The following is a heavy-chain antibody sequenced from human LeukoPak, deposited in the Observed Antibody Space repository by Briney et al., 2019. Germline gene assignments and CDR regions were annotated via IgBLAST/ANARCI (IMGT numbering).Heavy chain of an antibody. V-gene: IGHV6-1*01. CDR2: TYYRSKWSN. J-gene: IGHJ4*02. CDR1: GDSVSSNSAA. D-gene: IGHD2/OR15-2a*01. Sequence: SQTLSLTCAISGDSVSSNSAAWNCIRQSPSSGLEGLGRTYYRSKWSNDFAVSVKSRITINPDTSKNQFSLQLNSVTPEDTAVYYCARSALGTFYFDYWGQGTLVTVSS. CDR3: ARSALGTFYFDY.